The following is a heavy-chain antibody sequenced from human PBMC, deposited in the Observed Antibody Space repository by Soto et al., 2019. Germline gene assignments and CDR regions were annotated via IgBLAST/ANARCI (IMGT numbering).Heavy chain of an antibody. CDR3: AREIHLGELSSRYNWVYYFDY. J-gene: IGHJ4*02. V-gene: IGHV4-31*03. D-gene: IGHD3-16*02. Sequence: TLSLTCPISSRSIPSGGYYWTLICKPPGHGLEWIGYIYYSGSTYYNPSLKSRVTLSVDTSQNQFSLKLSYVTAAYTAVHPCAREIHLGELSSRYNWVYYFDYWGQGTLVTVPS. CDR2: IYYSGST. CDR1: SRSIPSGGYY.